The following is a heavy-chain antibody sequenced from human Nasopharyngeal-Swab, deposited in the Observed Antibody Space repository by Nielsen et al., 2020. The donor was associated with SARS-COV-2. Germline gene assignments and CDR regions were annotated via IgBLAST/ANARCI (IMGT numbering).Heavy chain of an antibody. D-gene: IGHD6-19*01. CDR1: GYTFIGYY. CDR2: INPNSGGT. Sequence: ASVKVSCKASGYTFIGYYMNWVRQAPGQGLEWMGRINPNSGGTNYAQKFQGRVTMTRDTSISTAYMELSRLRSDDTAVYYCARDPTSVAGTGDYYYGMDVWGQGTTVTVSS. V-gene: IGHV1-2*06. J-gene: IGHJ6*02. CDR3: ARDPTSVAGTGDYYYGMDV.